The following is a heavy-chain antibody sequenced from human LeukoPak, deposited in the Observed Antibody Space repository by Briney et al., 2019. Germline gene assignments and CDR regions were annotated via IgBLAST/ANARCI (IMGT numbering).Heavy chain of an antibody. V-gene: IGHV3-23*01. CDR1: GFTFSSYA. CDR2: ISGSGTNA. CDR3: TREGCGATSCYTNDY. Sequence: GGSLRLSCAASGFTFSSYAMNWVRQAPGKGLEWVSSISGSGTNAYYADSVKGRFTASRDNAKNSLYLQMNSLETEDTAVYYCTREGCGATSCYTNDYWGQGTLVTVSS. J-gene: IGHJ4*02. D-gene: IGHD2-2*02.